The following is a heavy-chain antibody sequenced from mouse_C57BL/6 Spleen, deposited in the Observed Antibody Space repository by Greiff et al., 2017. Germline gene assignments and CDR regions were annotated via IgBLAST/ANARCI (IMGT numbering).Heavy chain of an antibody. J-gene: IGHJ2*01. CDR3: AKRDYDNYRVYYYGY. CDR2: ISSGSSTI. Sequence: EVNVVESGGGLVKPGGSLKLSCAASGFTFSDYGMHWVRQAPEKGLEWVAYISSGSSTIYYADTVKGRFTISRDNAKNTLFLQMTSMRSDDTAMYYCAKRDYDNYRVYYYGYWGHGTTLTVSS. D-gene: IGHD2-1*01. V-gene: IGHV5-17*01. CDR1: GFTFSDYG.